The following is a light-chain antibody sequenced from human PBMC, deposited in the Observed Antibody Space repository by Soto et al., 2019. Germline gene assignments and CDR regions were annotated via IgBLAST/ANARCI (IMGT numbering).Light chain of an antibody. V-gene: IGKV3-11*01. CDR2: DAA. CDR1: QSVGTS. Sequence: DIVLTQSPATLSLSPGDRATLSCRASQSVGTSLAWYKQQPGQAPRLLIHDAAYRASGIPERFSGSGSGTAFILSISSLEPDDFAVYYCQHRSSWPRSFGRGTKVEV. CDR3: QHRSSWPRS. J-gene: IGKJ1*01.